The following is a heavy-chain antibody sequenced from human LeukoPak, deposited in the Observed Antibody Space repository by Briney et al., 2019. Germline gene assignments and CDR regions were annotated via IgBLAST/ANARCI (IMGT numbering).Heavy chain of an antibody. CDR3: ARDPGWSSFDI. J-gene: IGHJ3*02. V-gene: IGHV3-7*01. Sequence: GGSLRLSCVASGFSSTPYWMSWVRQAPGKGLEFVANINQDGGTKNYVDSVKGRFTISRDNAENSLYLQMSSLRAEDTALYYCARDPGWSSFDIWGQGIMVTVSS. CDR2: INQDGGTK. D-gene: IGHD2-15*01. CDR1: GFSSTPYW.